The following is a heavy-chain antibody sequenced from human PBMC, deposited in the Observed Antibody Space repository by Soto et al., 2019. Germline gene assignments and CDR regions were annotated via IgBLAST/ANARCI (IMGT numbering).Heavy chain of an antibody. CDR1: GFTFSDYY. J-gene: IGHJ5*02. Sequence: QVHLVESGGGLVKPGGSLRLSCAASGFTFSDYYMSWIRQPTGKGLEWVSYISKSGSITHYTDSVKGRFTISRDNAKNSLYLQMNSLRADDTALYYCARDLTPYSDYYDESSSETWFDPWGQGTLVTVSS. V-gene: IGHV3-11*01. D-gene: IGHD3-22*01. CDR3: ARDLTPYSDYYDESSSETWFDP. CDR2: ISKSGSIT.